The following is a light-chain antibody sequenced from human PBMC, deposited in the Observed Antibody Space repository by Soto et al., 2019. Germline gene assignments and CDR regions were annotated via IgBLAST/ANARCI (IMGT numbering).Light chain of an antibody. V-gene: IGLV2-14*01. CDR1: SSDVGGYNY. Sequence: QSALTQPASVSGSPGQSITISCTGTSSDVGGYNYVSWYQQHPGKAPKLMIYAVSNRPSGVSNRFSGSKSGNTASLTIYGLKAEDEADYYCSSYTSSSTYVFGTGTKLTVL. J-gene: IGLJ1*01. CDR2: AVS. CDR3: SSYTSSSTYV.